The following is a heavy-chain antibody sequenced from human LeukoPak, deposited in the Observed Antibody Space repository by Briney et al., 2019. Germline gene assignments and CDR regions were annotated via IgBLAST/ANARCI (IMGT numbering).Heavy chain of an antibody. J-gene: IGHJ4*02. CDR3: AKTTLAVAGNFDY. CDR2: TSYDGINK. Sequence: GGSLRLSCAASGFTFSSYGMHWARQAPGKGLEWVAFTSYDGINKYYVDSVKGRFTISRDNSKNTLYLQMNSLRPEDTAVYFCAKTTLAVAGNFDYWGQGTLVTVSS. D-gene: IGHD6-19*01. CDR1: GFTFSSYG. V-gene: IGHV3-30*18.